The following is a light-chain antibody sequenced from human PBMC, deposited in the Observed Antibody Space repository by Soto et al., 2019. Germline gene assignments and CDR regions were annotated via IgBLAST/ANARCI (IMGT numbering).Light chain of an antibody. Sequence: QSVLTQPASVSGSPGQSITISCTGTSSDVGSYNLVSWYQQHPGKAPKLMIYEGSKRPSGVSNRFSGSKSGNTASLTVSGLRPEDEADYFCSSFAGSYSPYVFGTGTKLTVL. CDR1: SSDVGSYNL. CDR2: EGS. J-gene: IGLJ1*01. CDR3: SSFAGSYSPYV. V-gene: IGLV2-14*02.